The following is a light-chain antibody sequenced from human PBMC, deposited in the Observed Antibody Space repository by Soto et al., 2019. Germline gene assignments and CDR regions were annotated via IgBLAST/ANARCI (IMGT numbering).Light chain of an antibody. CDR3: QQRSNWPLT. CDR2: DAY. V-gene: IGKV3-11*01. Sequence: PGEMATLSCRASQSISSFLAWYQQKPGQAPRLLIYDAYNRAAGIPARFSGSGSGTDFTLTISSLEPEDFAVYYCQQRSNWPLTFGGGT. CDR1: QSISSF. J-gene: IGKJ4*01.